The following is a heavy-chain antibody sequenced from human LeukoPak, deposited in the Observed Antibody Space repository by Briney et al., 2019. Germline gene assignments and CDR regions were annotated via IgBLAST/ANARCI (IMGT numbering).Heavy chain of an antibody. CDR3: ARLNPTGRNLDY. CDR1: GYSISSGYY. CDR2: IYHSGST. V-gene: IGHV4-38-2*01. J-gene: IGHJ4*02. Sequence: SETLSLTCAVSGYSISSGYYWGWIRQPPGKGLEWIGSIYHSGSTYYNPSLKSRVTMSVDTSKNQFSLKLSSVTAADTAVYYCARLNPTGRNLDYWGQGTLVTVSS. D-gene: IGHD1-1*01.